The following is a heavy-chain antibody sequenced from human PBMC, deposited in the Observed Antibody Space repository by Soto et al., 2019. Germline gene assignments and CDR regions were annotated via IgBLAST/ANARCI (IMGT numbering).Heavy chain of an antibody. J-gene: IGHJ4*02. CDR2: IYHSGST. Sequence: QVQLQESGSGLVKPSQTLSLTCTVSGGSISSGGYSWSWIRQPPGKGLEWIGYIYHSGSTYYNPSLTSRVTLSMDTSKNQFSLKVNSVPAADTAVYYCARGHDANNDWGQGTLVTVSS. D-gene: IGHD2-8*01. CDR1: GGSISSGGYS. V-gene: IGHV4-30-2*01. CDR3: ARGHDANND.